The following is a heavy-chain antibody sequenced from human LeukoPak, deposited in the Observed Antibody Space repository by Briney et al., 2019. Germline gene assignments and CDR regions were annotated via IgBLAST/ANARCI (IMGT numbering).Heavy chain of an antibody. V-gene: IGHV3-23*01. CDR1: GFTFSSYA. Sequence: GGSLRLSCAASGFTFSSYAMSWVRQAPGKGLEWVSAISGSGGSTYYAESVKGRFTISRDNSKNTLYLQMNSLRAEDTAVYYCAKDIVVVTAQYFDYWGQGTLVTVSS. J-gene: IGHJ4*02. CDR2: ISGSGGST. D-gene: IGHD2-21*02. CDR3: AKDIVVVTAQYFDY.